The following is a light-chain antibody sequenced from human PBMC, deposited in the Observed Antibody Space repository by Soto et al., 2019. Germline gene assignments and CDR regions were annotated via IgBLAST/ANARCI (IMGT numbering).Light chain of an antibody. J-gene: IGKJ2*01. CDR1: QDISNY. Sequence: IQLTQSPSSLSASVGDRVTITCRASQDISNYLAWYQQRPGKAPKLLISVASTLQGEVPSRVGGSGSGTDFTLTISSLQPEDCATYYCQQLHSHPYTFGQGTKLQI. V-gene: IGKV1-9*01. CDR2: VAS. CDR3: QQLHSHPYT.